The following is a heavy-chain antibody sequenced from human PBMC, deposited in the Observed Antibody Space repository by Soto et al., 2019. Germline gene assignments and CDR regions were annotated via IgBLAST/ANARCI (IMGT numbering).Heavy chain of an antibody. V-gene: IGHV3-23*01. J-gene: IGHJ4*02. CDR3: AKDPGDVEGYFDY. CDR1: GFTFSSYA. CDR2: ISGSGGST. D-gene: IGHD2-21*01. Sequence: GVSLRLSCAASGFTFSSYAMSWVRQAPGKGLEWVSAISGSGGSTYYADSVKGRFTISRDNSKNTLYLQMNSLRAEDTAVYYCAKDPGDVEGYFDYWGQGTLVTVSS.